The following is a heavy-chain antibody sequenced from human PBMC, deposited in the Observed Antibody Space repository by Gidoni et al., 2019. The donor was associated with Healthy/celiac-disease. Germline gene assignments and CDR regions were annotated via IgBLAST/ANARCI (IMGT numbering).Heavy chain of an antibody. CDR1: GFTFTSSA. V-gene: IGHV1-58*01. CDR2: IVVGSGNT. Sequence: QMQLVQSGPEVKKPGTSVKVSCKASGFTFTSSAVQWVRQARGQRLEWIGWIVVGSGNTNYAQKFQERVTITRDMSTSTAYMELSSLRSEDTAVYYCAADQQCSSSTSCFHSYYYYGMDVWGQGTTVTVSS. D-gene: IGHD2-2*01. J-gene: IGHJ6*02. CDR3: AADQQCSSSTSCFHSYYYYGMDV.